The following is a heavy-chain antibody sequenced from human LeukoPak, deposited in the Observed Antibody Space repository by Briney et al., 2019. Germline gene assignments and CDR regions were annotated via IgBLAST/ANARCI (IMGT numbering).Heavy chain of an antibody. Sequence: SETLSLTCTVSGGSISSSSFYWGWIRQPPGKGLEWIGSIYYSGSTYYNASLKSQVSISIDTSKNQFSLRLTSVTAADTAVYYRAREHCSGGSCYSIYYYYYMDVWGKGTTVTVSS. CDR1: GGSISSSSFY. CDR3: AREHCSGGSCYSIYYYYYMDV. V-gene: IGHV4-39*07. J-gene: IGHJ6*03. D-gene: IGHD2-15*01. CDR2: IYYSGST.